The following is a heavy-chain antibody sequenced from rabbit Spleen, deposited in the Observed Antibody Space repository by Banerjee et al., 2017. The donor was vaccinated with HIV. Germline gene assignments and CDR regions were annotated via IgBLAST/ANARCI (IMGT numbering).Heavy chain of an antibody. Sequence: QQLVESGGGLVQPGGSLKLSCKASGFDFSNYGVSWVRQAPGKGLEWIGYIDLVFGSTYYATWVNGRFTISSHNAQNTLYLQLNSLTAADTATYFCVRGASSSGYYSLWGPGTLVTVS. CDR3: VRGASSSGYYSL. CDR2: IDLVFGST. CDR1: GFDFSNYG. D-gene: IGHD1-1*01. J-gene: IGHJ4*01. V-gene: IGHV1S7*01.